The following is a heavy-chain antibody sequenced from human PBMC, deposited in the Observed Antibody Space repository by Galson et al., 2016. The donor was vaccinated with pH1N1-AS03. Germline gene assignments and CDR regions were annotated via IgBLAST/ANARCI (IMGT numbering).Heavy chain of an antibody. CDR3: AKGGSDSSWYFDL. CDR2: INQDGSGR. V-gene: IGHV3-7*01. D-gene: IGHD3-16*01. Sequence: SLRLSCAASGFAFSTYWMTWVRQGPGKGLEWVANINQDGSGRYYVDSVKGRFTISRDNADNSLFLQMNSLRAEDTAVYYCAKGGSDSSWYFDLWGRGTLVAVSS. J-gene: IGHJ2*01. CDR1: GFAFSTYW.